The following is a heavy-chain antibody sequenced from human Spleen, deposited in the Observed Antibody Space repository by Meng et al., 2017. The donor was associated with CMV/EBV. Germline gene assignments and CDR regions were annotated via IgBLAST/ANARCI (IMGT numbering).Heavy chain of an antibody. CDR2: ISSSGSTI. Sequence: GESLKISCAASGFTFSGYSMNWIRQAPGKGLEWVSYISSSGSTIYYADSVKGRFTISRDNAKNSLYLQMNSLRAEDTAVYYCAGDLRFLENYYYLGMDVWDLGTTVTVSS. CDR3: AGDLRFLENYYYLGMDV. CDR1: GFTFSGYS. J-gene: IGHJ6*02. V-gene: IGHV3-48*04. D-gene: IGHD3-3*01.